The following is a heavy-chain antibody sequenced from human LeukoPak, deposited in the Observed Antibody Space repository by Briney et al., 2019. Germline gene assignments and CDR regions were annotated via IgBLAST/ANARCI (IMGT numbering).Heavy chain of an antibody. CDR3: ARETPPYYDFRSGYEASPVAFDI. J-gene: IGHJ3*02. CDR2: ISSSSSYI. D-gene: IGHD3-3*01. Sequence: PGGSLRLSCAASGFTFSSYSMNWVRQAPGKGLEWVSSISSSSSYIYYADSVKGRFTISRDNAKNSLYLQMNSLRAEDTAVYYCARETPPYYDFRSGYEASPVAFDIWGQGTMVTVSS. CDR1: GFTFSSYS. V-gene: IGHV3-21*01.